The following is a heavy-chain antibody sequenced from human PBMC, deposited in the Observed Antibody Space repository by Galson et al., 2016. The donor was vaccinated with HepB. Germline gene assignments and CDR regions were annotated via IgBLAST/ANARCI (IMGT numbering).Heavy chain of an antibody. CDR3: TPLRFLELENYYGMDV. D-gene: IGHD3-3*01. J-gene: IGHJ6*02. Sequence: SLRLSCAASGFTFRTVWMSRVRQAPGKGLEWVGRIKSKIDGGTTDYAAPVKGRFTISRDDSKNTLYLQMNSLKTEDTAVYYCTPLRFLELENYYGMDVWGQGTTVTVSS. V-gene: IGHV3-15*01. CDR1: GFTFRTVW. CDR2: IKSKIDGGTT.